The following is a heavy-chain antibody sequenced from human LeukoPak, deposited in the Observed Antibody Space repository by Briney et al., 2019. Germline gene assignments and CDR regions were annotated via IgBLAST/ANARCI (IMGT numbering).Heavy chain of an antibody. CDR3: ARETYSSSWSYDWFDP. CDR1: GYTFTSYG. CDR2: ISAYNGNT. J-gene: IGHJ5*02. V-gene: IGHV1-18*01. Sequence: ASVKVSCKASGYTFTSYGISWVRQAPGQGLEWMGWISAYNGNTNYAQKLQGRVTMTTDTSTSTAYMELRSLRSDDTAVYYCARETYSSSWSYDWFDPWGQGTLVTVSS. D-gene: IGHD6-13*01.